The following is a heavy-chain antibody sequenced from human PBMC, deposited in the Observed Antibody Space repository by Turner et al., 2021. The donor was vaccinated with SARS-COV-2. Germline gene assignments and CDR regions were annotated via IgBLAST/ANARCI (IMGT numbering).Heavy chain of an antibody. Sequence: EVRRVETGGGLIQPGGSLSLACAASGFTVSINYMSWVRQAPGKGLEWVSIIYRDGTTNYADAVKGRSIISRDTSKNTLFLQMNSLRVDDTAVYYCAKILSESIGWYHFDYWGQGILVTVSS. J-gene: IGHJ4*02. CDR3: AKILSESIGWYHFDY. CDR2: IYRDGTT. V-gene: IGHV3-53*02. CDR1: GFTVSINY. D-gene: IGHD6-19*01.